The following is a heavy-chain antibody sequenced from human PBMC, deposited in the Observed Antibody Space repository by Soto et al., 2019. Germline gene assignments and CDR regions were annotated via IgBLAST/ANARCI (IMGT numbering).Heavy chain of an antibody. J-gene: IGHJ5*02. V-gene: IGHV1-69*13. CDR1: GSPFSSYA. CDR3: ARVISAARYQLLRNWFDP. Sequence: VHVSFKASGSPFSSYAISLVRQAPGQGLEWMGGIIPIFGTANYAQKFQGRVTITADKSTSTAYMELSSLRSEDTAVYYCARVISAARYQLLRNWFDPWGQGTMVTVSS. D-gene: IGHD2-2*01. CDR2: IIPIFGTA.